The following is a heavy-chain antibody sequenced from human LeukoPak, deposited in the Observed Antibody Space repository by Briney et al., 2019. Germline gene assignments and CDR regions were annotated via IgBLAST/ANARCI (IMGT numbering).Heavy chain of an antibody. J-gene: IGHJ4*02. CDR1: GITFSNYA. CDR2: ISGSAHKI. CDR3: VRDLGGRSGH. V-gene: IGHV3-23*01. D-gene: IGHD1-26*01. Sequence: GGSLRLSCVASGITFSNYAVSWVRQAPEKGLDWVSVISGSAHKIRYADSVKGRSTIFRDNAKNTLYLQMNSLRAEDTAVYYCVRDLGGRSGHWGQGTLVTVSS.